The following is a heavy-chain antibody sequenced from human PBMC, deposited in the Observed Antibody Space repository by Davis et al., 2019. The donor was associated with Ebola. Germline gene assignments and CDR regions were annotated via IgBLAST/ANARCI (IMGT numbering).Heavy chain of an antibody. V-gene: IGHV3-30*18. CDR1: GFTFSSYG. CDR3: AKGTQAAE. D-gene: IGHD2-15*01. Sequence: PGGSLRLSCAASGFTFSSYGMHWVRQAPGKGLEWVAVISYDGSNKYYADSVKGRFTISRDNSKNTLYLQMNSLRAEDTAVYYCAKGTQAAEWGQGTLVTVSS. J-gene: IGHJ4*02. CDR2: ISYDGSNK.